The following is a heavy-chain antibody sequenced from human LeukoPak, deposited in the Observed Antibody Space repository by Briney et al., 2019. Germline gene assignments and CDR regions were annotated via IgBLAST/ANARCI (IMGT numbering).Heavy chain of an antibody. CDR2: IKEDGSEK. J-gene: IGHJ4*02. CDR3: ARDMEGRGWYDYFDS. D-gene: IGHD6-19*01. V-gene: IGHV3-7*01. Sequence: PGGSLRLSCAASGFTFSGYWMSWVRQTPGKGLEWVANIKEDGSEKYYVDSVKGRFTISRDNAKNSLYLQMDSLRADDTAVYYCARDMEGRGWYDYFDSWGQGTLVTVSS. CDR1: GFTFSGYW.